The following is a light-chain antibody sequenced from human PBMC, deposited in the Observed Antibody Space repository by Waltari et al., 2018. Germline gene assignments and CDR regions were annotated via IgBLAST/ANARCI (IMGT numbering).Light chain of an antibody. CDR2: SAS. CDR1: QGISSY. V-gene: IGKV1-9*01. Sequence: DIQLTQSPSFLSASVGDRVTITYRASQGISSYLAWYQQKPRKAPKLLIYSASTLQSGVPSRFSGSGSGTEFTLAISSLQPEDFATYYCQQLSSYPITFGQGTRLEIK. CDR3: QQLSSYPIT. J-gene: IGKJ5*01.